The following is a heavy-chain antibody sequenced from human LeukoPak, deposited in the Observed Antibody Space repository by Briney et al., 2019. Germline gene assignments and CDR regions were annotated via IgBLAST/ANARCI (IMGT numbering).Heavy chain of an antibody. D-gene: IGHD5-24*01. Sequence: GGSRRLSCAVSEFTFSHFAMHWVRQAPGKGLEWVAVVSSHGNDGYYADSVKGRFTISRDNSKNTLYLQIDSLRAEDTAIYYCTRDAYNFNDFDYWGQGTLVTVSS. V-gene: IGHV3-30*01. CDR1: EFTFSHFA. J-gene: IGHJ4*02. CDR2: VSSHGNDG. CDR3: TRDAYNFNDFDY.